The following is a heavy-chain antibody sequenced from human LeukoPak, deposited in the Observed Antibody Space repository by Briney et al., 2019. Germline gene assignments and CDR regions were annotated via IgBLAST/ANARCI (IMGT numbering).Heavy chain of an antibody. Sequence: ASVKVSCKASGYTFTGYYMHWVRQAPGQGLEWMGWINPNSGGTNYAQKFQGRVTMTRDTSISTAYMELSRLRSDDTVVYYCARAYCGGDCYSAWFDPWGQGTLVTVSS. CDR3: ARAYCGGDCYSAWFDP. CDR2: INPNSGGT. D-gene: IGHD2-21*02. CDR1: GYTFTGYY. J-gene: IGHJ5*02. V-gene: IGHV1-2*02.